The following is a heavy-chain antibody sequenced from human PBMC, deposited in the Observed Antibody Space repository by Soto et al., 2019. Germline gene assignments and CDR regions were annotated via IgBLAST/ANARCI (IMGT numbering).Heavy chain of an antibody. D-gene: IGHD3-3*01. V-gene: IGHV4-39*01. CDR3: ARQGSPGYVFWGGYYASTRSYYYGMDV. Sequence: SETLSLTCTVSGGSISSSSYYWGWIRQPPGKGLEWIGSIYYSGSTYYNPSLKSRVTISVDTSKNQFSLKLSSVTAADTAVYYCARQGSPGYVFWGGYYASTRSYYYGMDVWGKGTTVTVSS. J-gene: IGHJ6*04. CDR1: GGSISSSSYY. CDR2: IYYSGST.